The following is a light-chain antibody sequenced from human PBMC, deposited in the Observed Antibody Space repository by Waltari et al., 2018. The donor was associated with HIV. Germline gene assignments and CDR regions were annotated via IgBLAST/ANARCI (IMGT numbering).Light chain of an antibody. CDR2: DAS. CDR3: QQRSNWPHT. V-gene: IGKV3-11*01. Sequence: ETVLTQSPATLSVSPGERATLSCRASESISTFLSWYQQKPGQAPKVLISDASNRATGVPARFSGSGSGTDFTLTITSLDPEDVAVYYCQQRSNWPHTFGQGTKLEI. J-gene: IGKJ2*01. CDR1: ESISTF.